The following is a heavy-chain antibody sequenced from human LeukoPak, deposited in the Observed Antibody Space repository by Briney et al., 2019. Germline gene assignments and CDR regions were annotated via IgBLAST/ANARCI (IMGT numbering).Heavy chain of an antibody. CDR1: GGTFSSYA. Sequence: GASVKVSCKASGGTFSSYAISWVRQAPGQGLEWMGGIIPIFGTANYAQKFQGRVTITADESTSTAYMELSSLRSEDTAVYYCARWSVGYPDRAFDIWGQGTMVTVSS. CDR3: ARWSVGYPDRAFDI. J-gene: IGHJ3*02. V-gene: IGHV1-69*13. CDR2: IIPIFGTA. D-gene: IGHD3-3*01.